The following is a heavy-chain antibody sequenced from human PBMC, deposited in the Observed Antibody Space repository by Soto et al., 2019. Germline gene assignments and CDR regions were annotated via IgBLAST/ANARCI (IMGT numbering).Heavy chain of an antibody. CDR1: GYTFTSYY. CDR2: INPSGGST. D-gene: IGHD3-3*01. CDR3: AREVTIFGVVYGMDV. V-gene: IGHV1-46*01. J-gene: IGHJ6*02. Sequence: ASVKVSCKASGYTFTSYYMHWVRQAPGQGLEWMGIINPSGGSTSYAQKFQGRVTMTRDTSTSTVYMELSSLRSEDTAVYYCAREVTIFGVVYGMDVWGQGTTVTVSS.